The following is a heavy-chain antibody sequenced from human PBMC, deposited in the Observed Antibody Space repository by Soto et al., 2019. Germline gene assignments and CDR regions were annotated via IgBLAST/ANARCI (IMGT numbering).Heavy chain of an antibody. J-gene: IGHJ3*01. CDR2: IYWDDDK. CDR3: AHTYSSSPDDGFDV. V-gene: IGHV2-5*02. Sequence: QITVKESGHTLVKPTQMLTLTCTFSGFSLNTRGVGVGWIRQPPGGALEWLALIYWDDDKRYSPSLRSRLTITKDTSKNQVVLTMTTMEPLDTGTYYCAHTYSSSPDDGFDVWGQGTRVTVSS. CDR1: GFSLNTRGVG. D-gene: IGHD6-6*01.